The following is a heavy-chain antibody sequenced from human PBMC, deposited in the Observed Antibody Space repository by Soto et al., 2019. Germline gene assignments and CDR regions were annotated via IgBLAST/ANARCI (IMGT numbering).Heavy chain of an antibody. Sequence: GSVRRSYAASGFPVSSYAIHWVRQAPGKGLEYVSAISSNGGSTYYANSVKGRFTISRDNSKNTLYLQMGSLRAEDMAVYYCARVYSGYDYWGQGTLVTVSS. J-gene: IGHJ4*02. CDR1: GFPVSSYA. CDR3: ARVYSGYDY. CDR2: ISSNGGST. V-gene: IGHV3-64*01. D-gene: IGHD5-12*01.